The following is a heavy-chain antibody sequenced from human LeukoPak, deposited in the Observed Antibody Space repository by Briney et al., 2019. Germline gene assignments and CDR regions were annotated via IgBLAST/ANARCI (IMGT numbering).Heavy chain of an antibody. V-gene: IGHV3-30*18. CDR1: GFTFSSYG. D-gene: IGHD5-12*01. Sequence: GGSLRLSCAASGFTFSSYGMHWVRQAPGKGLEWVAVISYDGSNKYYADSVKGRFTISRDNSKNTLYLQMNSLRAEDTAVYYCAKDDSGYDFPNWFDPWGQGTLDTVSS. CDR2: ISYDGSNK. CDR3: AKDDSGYDFPNWFDP. J-gene: IGHJ5*02.